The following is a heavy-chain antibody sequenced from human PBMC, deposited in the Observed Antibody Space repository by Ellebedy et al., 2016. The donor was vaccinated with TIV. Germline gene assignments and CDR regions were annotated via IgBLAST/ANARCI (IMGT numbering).Heavy chain of an antibody. J-gene: IGHJ4*02. D-gene: IGHD6-19*01. CDR1: GGTFSSYA. CDR2: IIPIFGTA. CDR3: ARTYSSGWDPFDY. V-gene: IGHV1-69*13. Sequence: SVKVSXXASGGTFSSYAISWVRQAPGQGLEWMGGIIPIFGTANYAQKFQGRVTITADESTSTAYMELSSLRSEDTAVYYCARTYSSGWDPFDYWGQGTLVTVSS.